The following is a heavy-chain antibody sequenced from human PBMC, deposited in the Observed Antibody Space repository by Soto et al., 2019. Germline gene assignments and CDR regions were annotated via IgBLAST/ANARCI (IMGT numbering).Heavy chain of an antibody. J-gene: IGHJ4*02. CDR1: GGSISDYY. CDR3: ARHVNLPLAGTGFGS. Sequence: SETLSLTCTVSGGSISDYYCSWLRQPPGKGLEWIGYIYNIGSTNYNPSLRSRVTMSIDTSQEQFSLKLSSVTATVTAVYFCARHVNLPLAGTGFGSWGRGTLVTVS. V-gene: IGHV4-59*08. CDR2: IYNIGST. D-gene: IGHD6-19*01.